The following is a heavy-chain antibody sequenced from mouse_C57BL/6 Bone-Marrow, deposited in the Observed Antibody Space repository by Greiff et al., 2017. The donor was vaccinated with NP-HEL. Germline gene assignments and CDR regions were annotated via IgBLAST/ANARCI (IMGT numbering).Heavy chain of an antibody. D-gene: IGHD2-1*01. CDR1: GFSLTSYG. CDR3: ASPYGNYLHYYAMDY. CDR2: IWSGGST. V-gene: IGHV2-2*01. J-gene: IGHJ4*01. Sequence: VQLQQSGPGLVQPSQSLSITCTVSGFSLTSYGVHWVRQSPGKGLEWLGVIWSGGSTDYNAAFISSLSISKDNSKSQVCFKMNSLQAEDTAIYDGASPYGNYLHYYAMDYWGQGTSVTVSS.